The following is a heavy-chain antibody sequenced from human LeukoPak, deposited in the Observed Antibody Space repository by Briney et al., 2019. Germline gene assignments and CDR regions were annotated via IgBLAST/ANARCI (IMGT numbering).Heavy chain of an antibody. CDR1: GYTFTSYD. CDR2: MNPNSGNT. Sequence: ASVKVSFKASGYTFTSYDINWVRQAPGQGLEWMGWMNPNSGNTGYAQKFQGRVTMTRNTSISTAYMELSSLRSEDTAVYYCARNGDMVRGVMRYNWFDPWGQGTLVTVPS. V-gene: IGHV1-8*01. J-gene: IGHJ5*02. CDR3: ARNGDMVRGVMRYNWFDP. D-gene: IGHD3-10*01.